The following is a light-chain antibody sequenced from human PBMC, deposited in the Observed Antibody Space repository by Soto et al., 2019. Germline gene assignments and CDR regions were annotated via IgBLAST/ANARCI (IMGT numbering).Light chain of an antibody. V-gene: IGKV3-20*01. CDR3: QQYGRSPYT. J-gene: IGKJ2*01. Sequence: EIVLTQSPGTLSLSPGERATLSCRASQSVSSNNLAWYQQKPGQAPRLLIYGASSRATGIPDRFSGSGSGTDFTLTIIRLEHEDFAVYYCQQYGRSPYTFGQGTKLEIK. CDR2: GAS. CDR1: QSVSSNN.